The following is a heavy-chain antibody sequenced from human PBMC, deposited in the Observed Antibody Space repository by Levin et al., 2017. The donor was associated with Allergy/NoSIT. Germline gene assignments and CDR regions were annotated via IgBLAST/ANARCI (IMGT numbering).Heavy chain of an antibody. V-gene: IGHV3-9*01. D-gene: IGHD3-10*01. CDR2: ISWNSGSI. J-gene: IGHJ4*02. CDR3: AKEEGYYGSGSYFDY. Sequence: PGGSLRLSCAASGFTFDDYAMHWVRQAPGKGLEWVSGISWNSGSIGYADSVKGRFTISRDNAKNSLYLQMNSLRAEDTALYYCAKEEGYYGSGSYFDYWGQGTLVTVSS. CDR1: GFTFDDYA.